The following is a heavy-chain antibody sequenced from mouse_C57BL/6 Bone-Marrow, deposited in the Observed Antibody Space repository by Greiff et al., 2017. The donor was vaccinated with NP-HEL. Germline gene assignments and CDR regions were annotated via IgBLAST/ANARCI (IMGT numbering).Heavy chain of an antibody. CDR3: ARGGLWLRGGEFDV. Sequence: EVQLQQSGPVLVKPGASVKMSCKASGYTFTDYYMNWVKQSHGKNLEWIGVINPYNGGTSYNQKFKGKATLPVDKSSSTAYMELNSLTSEDSAVYYCARGGLWLRGGEFDVWGTGTTVTVSS. V-gene: IGHV1-19*01. D-gene: IGHD2-2*01. J-gene: IGHJ1*03. CDR1: GYTFTDYY. CDR2: INPYNGGT.